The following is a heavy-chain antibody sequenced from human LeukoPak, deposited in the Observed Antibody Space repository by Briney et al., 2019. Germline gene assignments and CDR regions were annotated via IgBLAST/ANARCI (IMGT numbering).Heavy chain of an antibody. CDR3: ARDVFSYDSSGYYHY. CDR1: GFTFSSYS. Sequence: GGSLRLSCAASGFTFSSYSMNWVRQAPGKGLEWVSSISSSSYIYYADSVKGRFTISRGNAKNSLYLQMNSLRAEDTAVYYCARDVFSYDSSGYYHYWGQGTLVTVSS. CDR2: ISSSSYI. V-gene: IGHV3-21*01. D-gene: IGHD3-22*01. J-gene: IGHJ4*02.